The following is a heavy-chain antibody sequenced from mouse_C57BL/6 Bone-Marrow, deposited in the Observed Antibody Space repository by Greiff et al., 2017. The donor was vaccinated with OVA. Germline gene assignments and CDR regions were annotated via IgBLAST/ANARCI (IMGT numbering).Heavy chain of an antibody. CDR2: IYPGDGDT. CDR1: GYAFSSYW. CDR3: ARWWDSSGLFGY. V-gene: IGHV1-80*01. Sequence: QVQLQQSGAELVKPGASVKISCKASGYAFSSYWMNWVKQRPGKGLEWIGQIYPGDGDTNYNGKFKGKATLTADKSSSTAYMQLSSLTSEDSAVYFCARWWDSSGLFGYWGQGTTLTVSS. J-gene: IGHJ2*01. D-gene: IGHD3-2*02.